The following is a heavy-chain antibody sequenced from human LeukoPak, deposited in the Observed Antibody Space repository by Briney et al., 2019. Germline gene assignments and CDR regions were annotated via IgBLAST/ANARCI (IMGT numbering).Heavy chain of an antibody. CDR1: GGSISSGGNY. J-gene: IGHJ4*02. CDR2: IYYSGST. CDR3: ARDGGMRILDY. D-gene: IGHD3-16*01. V-gene: IGHV4-31*11. Sequence: SETLSLTCAVSGGSISSGGNYWSWIPQHPGKGLEWIGYIYYSGSTYYNPSLKSRVTISVDTSKNQFSLKLSSVTAADTAVYYCARDGGMRILDYWGQGALVTVSS.